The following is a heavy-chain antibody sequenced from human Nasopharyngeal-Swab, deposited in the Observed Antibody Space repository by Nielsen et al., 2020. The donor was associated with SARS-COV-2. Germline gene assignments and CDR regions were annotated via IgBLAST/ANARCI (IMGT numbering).Heavy chain of an antibody. CDR3: TGGGDEYDYVWWSYRPLLYH. J-gene: IGHJ5*02. CDR1: EFTFSSYW. D-gene: IGHD3-16*02. V-gene: IGHV3-7*03. CDR2: IKTDGSET. Sequence: GSLRLSCAASEFTFSSYWMSWVRQAPGKGLNWVASIKTDGSETYYGDSVKGRFTISRDNMKNSLHLQMNSLRVEDTAVYYCTGGGDEYDYVWWSYRPLLYHWGQGTLVTVSS.